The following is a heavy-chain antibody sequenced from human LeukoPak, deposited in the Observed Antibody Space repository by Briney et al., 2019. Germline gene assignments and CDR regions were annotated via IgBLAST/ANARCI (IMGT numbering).Heavy chain of an antibody. CDR2: ISSSSSYI. V-gene: IGHV3-21*01. CDR3: ARGGEEALSKIVVVPAATDY. J-gene: IGHJ4*02. Sequence: GGSLRLYCAASGFTFSSYSMNWVRQAPGKGLEWVSSISSSSSYIYYADSVKGRFTISRDNAKNSLYLQMNSLRAEDTAVYYCARGGEEALSKIVVVPAATDYWGQGTLVTVSS. D-gene: IGHD2-2*01. CDR1: GFTFSSYS.